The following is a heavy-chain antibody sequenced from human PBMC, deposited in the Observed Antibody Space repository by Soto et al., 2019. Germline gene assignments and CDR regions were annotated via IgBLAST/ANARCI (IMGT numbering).Heavy chain of an antibody. CDR2: ISWNSGSI. V-gene: IGHV3-9*01. J-gene: IGHJ3*02. D-gene: IGHD2-2*01. CDR1: GFTFDDYA. Sequence: GGSLRLSCAASGFTFDDYAMHWVRQAPGKGLEWVSGISWNSGSIGYADSVKGRFTISRDNAKNSLYLQMNSLRAEDTALYYCAKDIVGSLPDAIVAFDIWGQGTMVTVSS. CDR3: AKDIVGSLPDAIVAFDI.